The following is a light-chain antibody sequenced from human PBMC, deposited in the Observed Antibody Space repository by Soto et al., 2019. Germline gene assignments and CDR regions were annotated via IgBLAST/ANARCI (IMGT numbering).Light chain of an antibody. Sequence: DIQLTQSPSSLCASVGDRVTITCQASQDIKNYLKWYQQKPGKAPKLLIYEASNLETGVPSRFSGSGSGRSFTFSISSLQPEDIATYYCQQCDDFITFGGGTRIEIK. J-gene: IGKJ4*01. CDR1: QDIKNY. CDR2: EAS. CDR3: QQCDDFIT. V-gene: IGKV1-33*01.